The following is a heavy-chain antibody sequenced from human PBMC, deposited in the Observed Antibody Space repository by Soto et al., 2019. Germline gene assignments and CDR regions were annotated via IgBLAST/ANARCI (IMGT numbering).Heavy chain of an antibody. CDR3: ATAASWTDPFDF. J-gene: IGHJ4*02. CDR1: GGSFSYYT. Sequence: QVQLVQSGAEVKKPGSSVKVSCKGSGGSFSYYTVNWVRQAPGQPLEWMGRIIPFLGTGNSAQKFQGRLTITADRSTSTSYMELTSLTSEDTAIYDRATAASWTDPFDFWGQRTLVTVSS. CDR2: IIPFLGTG. V-gene: IGHV1-69*08. D-gene: IGHD2-2*01.